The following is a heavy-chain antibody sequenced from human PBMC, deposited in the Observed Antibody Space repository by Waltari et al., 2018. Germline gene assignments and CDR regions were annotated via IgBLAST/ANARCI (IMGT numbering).Heavy chain of an antibody. D-gene: IGHD4-17*01. V-gene: IGHV4-30-4*08. CDR3: ARPFWGDYNLDY. CDR2: IDYSGST. J-gene: IGHJ4*02. Sequence: QVQLQESGPGLVKPSQTLSLTCSVSGVSISSGDNYWTWLRQPPGKGLEWIGYIDYSGSTFYNPSHKNRVTMSLDTSKSQFYLKLNSVTASDTAVYYCARPFWGDYNLDYWGQGILVTVSS. CDR1: GVSISSGDNY.